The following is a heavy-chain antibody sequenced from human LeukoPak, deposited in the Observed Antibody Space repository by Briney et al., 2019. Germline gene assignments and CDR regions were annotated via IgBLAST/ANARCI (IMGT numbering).Heavy chain of an antibody. Sequence: ASVKVSCKASGYTFTSHGISWVRQAPGQGLEWRGWISAYNGNTNYAQKLQGRVTMTTDTSTSTAYMELRSLRSDDTAVYYCARDSSITMVRGVIAMYNWFDPWGQGTLVTVSS. D-gene: IGHD3-10*01. CDR2: ISAYNGNT. CDR3: ARDSSITMVRGVIAMYNWFDP. CDR1: GYTFTSHG. J-gene: IGHJ5*02. V-gene: IGHV1-18*01.